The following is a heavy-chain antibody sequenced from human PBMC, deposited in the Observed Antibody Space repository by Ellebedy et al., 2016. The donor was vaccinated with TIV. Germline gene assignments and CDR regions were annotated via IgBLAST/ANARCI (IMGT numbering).Heavy chain of an antibody. Sequence: SETLSLTXTVSGYSISSGYYWGWIRQPQGKGLGWIGTIYHSGSTYYNPSLKSRVTISVDTSKNQFSLKLSSVTAADTAVYYCARGSRIATAPGMDAWGQGTTVTVSS. V-gene: IGHV4-38-2*02. D-gene: IGHD6-13*01. CDR1: GYSISSGYY. CDR3: ARGSRIATAPGMDA. CDR2: IYHSGST. J-gene: IGHJ6*02.